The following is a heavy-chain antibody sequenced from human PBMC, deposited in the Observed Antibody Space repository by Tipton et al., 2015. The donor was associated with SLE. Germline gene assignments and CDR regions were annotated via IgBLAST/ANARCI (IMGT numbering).Heavy chain of an antibody. CDR1: GGSINSRY. CDR3: ASQNWNFYF. D-gene: IGHD1-7*01. CDR2: ISHSGST. J-gene: IGHJ4*02. V-gene: IGHV4-34*01. Sequence: TLSLTCTVSGGSINSRYWSWIRQPPGKGLEWIGEISHSGSTKYNPSLKSRVTISVDRSKNQFSLKVSSVTAADTALYYCASQNWNFYFWGQGALVTVSS.